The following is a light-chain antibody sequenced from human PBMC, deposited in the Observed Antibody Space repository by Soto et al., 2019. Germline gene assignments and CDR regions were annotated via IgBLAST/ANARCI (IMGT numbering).Light chain of an antibody. V-gene: IGKV1-9*01. J-gene: IGKJ5*01. CDR2: EAS. Sequence: IQLNPSPSPLSASVGDRVNINCRASHDIITYLAWYQQTPGKAPKLMIYEASTFQSGVPSRFSGSGSGTEFTLTISGLLPEDVATYHCQQLNTLPFTFGQGTRR. CDR3: QQLNTLPFT. CDR1: HDIITY.